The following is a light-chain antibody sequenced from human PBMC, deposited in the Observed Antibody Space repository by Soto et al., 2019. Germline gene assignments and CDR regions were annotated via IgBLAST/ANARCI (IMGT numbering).Light chain of an antibody. CDR2: AAS. CDR3: QNYKSAPNT. J-gene: IGKJ2*01. V-gene: IGKV1-27*01. CDR1: QDISNY. Sequence: DIQMTQSPSSLSASVGDRVTITCRASQDISNYLAWYQQKPGKVPKLLIYAASTLQTGVQSRFSGSGSGTVFTLTINSLRPEDVATYYCQNYKSAPNTFGRGTRLEIK.